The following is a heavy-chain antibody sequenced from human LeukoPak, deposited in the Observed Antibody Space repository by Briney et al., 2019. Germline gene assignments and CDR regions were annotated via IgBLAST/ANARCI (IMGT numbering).Heavy chain of an antibody. CDR1: GGTFSSYA. Sequence: SVKVSCKASGGTFSSYAISWVRQAPGQGLEWMGGIVPIFGTANYAQKFQGRVTVTTDESTSTAYMELSSLRSEDTAVYYCARDPGGYCSGGSCYGAFDIWGQGTMVTVSS. V-gene: IGHV1-69*05. J-gene: IGHJ3*02. D-gene: IGHD2-15*01. CDR3: ARDPGGYCSGGSCYGAFDI. CDR2: IVPIFGTA.